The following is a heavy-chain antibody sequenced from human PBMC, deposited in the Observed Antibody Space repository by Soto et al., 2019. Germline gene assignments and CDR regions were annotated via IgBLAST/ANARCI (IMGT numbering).Heavy chain of an antibody. D-gene: IGHD1-1*01. CDR2: ISGSGGST. J-gene: IGHJ4*02. CDR1: GFTFSSYG. CDR3: AKRTTDWYNHFDS. Sequence: EVQVLESGGGSVQPGGSLRLSCAASGFTFSSYGMSWVRQAPGKGPEWVSGISGSGGSTYYADSVKGRFTISRDNSNNTLSLQMTSLRAEDTAVYYCAKRTTDWYNHFDSWGQGTLVTVSS. V-gene: IGHV3-23*01.